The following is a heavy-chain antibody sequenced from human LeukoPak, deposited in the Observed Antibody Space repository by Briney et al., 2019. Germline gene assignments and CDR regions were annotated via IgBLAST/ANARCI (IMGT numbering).Heavy chain of an antibody. CDR1: GGSISSSSYY. J-gene: IGHJ4*02. CDR3: AREYYYDSSGYRY. CDR2: IHYSGST. D-gene: IGHD3-22*01. V-gene: IGHV4-39*02. Sequence: SETLSLTCTVSGGSISSSSYYWGWIRQPPGKGLEWIGSIHYSGSTYYSPSLKSRVTISVDTSKNQFSLKLSSVTAADTAVYYCAREYYYDSSGYRYWGQGTLVTVSS.